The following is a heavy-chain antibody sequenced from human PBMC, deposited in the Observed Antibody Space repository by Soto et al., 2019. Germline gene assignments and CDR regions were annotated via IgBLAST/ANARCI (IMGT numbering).Heavy chain of an antibody. CDR3: AKGPVRFDY. V-gene: IGHV3-23*01. Sequence: VQLLESGGGLVQPGGSLRISCAASGFTFSSNALYWVRQAPGKGLEWVAAITGSGANTYYADSVKGRFTISRDNFKNTVYLEMNSLRADDTAVYYCAKGPVRFDYWGQGTLVTVSS. J-gene: IGHJ4*02. D-gene: IGHD1-1*01. CDR1: GFTFSSNA. CDR2: ITGSGANT.